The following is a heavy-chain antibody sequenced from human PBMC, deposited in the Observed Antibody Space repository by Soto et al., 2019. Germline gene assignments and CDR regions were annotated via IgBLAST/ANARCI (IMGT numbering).Heavy chain of an antibody. D-gene: IGHD4-4*01. CDR1: VFNFSDYT. CDR2: ISWDGST. CDR3: AKDVYRRGMNHWFDP. V-gene: IGHV3-43*01. J-gene: IGHJ5*02. Sequence: RGSLRLSCQASVFNFSDYTLHWCRQSPGKGLEWVSFISWDGSTYYGESVQGRFTVSRDNNKNSLYLHISGLRPEDTGFYYCAKDVYRRGMNHWFDPWGQGTLVTVSS.